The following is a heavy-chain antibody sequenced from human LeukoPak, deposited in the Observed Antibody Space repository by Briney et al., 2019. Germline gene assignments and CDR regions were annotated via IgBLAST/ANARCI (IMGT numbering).Heavy chain of an antibody. V-gene: IGHV1-46*01. J-gene: IGHJ5*02. CDR3: ARGLGSESYYGS. CDR1: GYTFTIYY. Sequence: ASVKVSCKASGYTFTIYYMHWVRQAPGQGLEWMGIINPSGGSPTYAQKFQGRLTMTRDTSTSTVYMELSSLRSEDTAVYYCARGLGSESYYGSWGQGTLVTVSS. CDR2: INPSGGSP. D-gene: IGHD3-10*01.